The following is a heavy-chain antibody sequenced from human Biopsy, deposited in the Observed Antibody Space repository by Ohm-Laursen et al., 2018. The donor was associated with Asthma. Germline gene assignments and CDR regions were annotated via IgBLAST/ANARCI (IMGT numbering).Heavy chain of an antibody. V-gene: IGHV3-30*18. CDR1: GFTFSSYS. D-gene: IGHD6-19*01. CDR3: AKEGVAGTHIED. CDR2: ISYDGSSI. J-gene: IGHJ4*02. Sequence: SLRLCCAASGFTFSSYSMNWVRQAPGKGLEWVAVISYDGSSIYYADSVKGRFTISRDNSKNTLSLQMNSLTAEDTAVYYCAKEGVAGTHIEDWGQGTLVTVSS.